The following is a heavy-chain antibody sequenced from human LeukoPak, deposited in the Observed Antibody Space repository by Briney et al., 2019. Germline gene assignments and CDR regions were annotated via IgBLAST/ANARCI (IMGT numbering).Heavy chain of an antibody. J-gene: IGHJ4*02. D-gene: IGHD6-19*01. CDR1: GGSISSSSYH. CDR3: ARQKSQGIAVAGHFDY. CDR2: IYYSGST. Sequence: PSETLSLTCTVSGGSISSSSYHWGWIRQPPGKGLEWIGNIYYSGSTYYNPSLKSRVTISVDTSKNQFSLKLSSVTAADTAVYYCARQKSQGIAVAGHFDYWGQGTLVTVSS. V-gene: IGHV4-39*01.